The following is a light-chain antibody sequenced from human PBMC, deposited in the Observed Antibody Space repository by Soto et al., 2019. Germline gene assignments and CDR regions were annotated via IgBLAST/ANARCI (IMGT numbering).Light chain of an antibody. CDR3: QQRNVWPPIT. V-gene: IGKV3-11*01. CDR1: QSIHTS. CDR2: DST. Sequence: ELVMTQGQATLSVSPWERATLSCRASQSIHTSLAWYQQKSGKPPRLVIYDSTLRANGVPDRFGGSRSGTEFTLTISSLEPEDFAVYYCQQRNVWPPITFGQGTRLEIK. J-gene: IGKJ5*01.